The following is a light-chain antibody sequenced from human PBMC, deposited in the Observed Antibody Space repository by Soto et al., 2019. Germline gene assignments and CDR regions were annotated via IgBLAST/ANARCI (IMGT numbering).Light chain of an antibody. V-gene: IGKV1-33*01. CDR3: QQYDNLPLT. Sequence: DIQMTQSPSSLSASVGDRVTITCQASQDISNYLNWYQQKPGKAPKLLIYDAYNLETGVPSRFSGSGSGTDFPSTISSPQPDDGARHYCQQYDNLPLTFGGGTTVEIK. CDR1: QDISNY. CDR2: DAY. J-gene: IGKJ4*01.